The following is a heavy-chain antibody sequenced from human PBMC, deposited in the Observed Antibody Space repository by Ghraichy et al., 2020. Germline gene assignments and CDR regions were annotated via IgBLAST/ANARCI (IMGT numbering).Heavy chain of an antibody. Sequence: ASVKVSCKASGYTFTGYYMHWVRQAPGQGLEWMGWIDPNSGGTNYAQKFQGWVTMTRDTSISTAYMELSRLRSDDTAVYYCARWHRDGGGEQDSYYYYGMDVWGQGTTVTVSS. D-gene: IGHD2-21*01. CDR3: ARWHRDGGGEQDSYYYYGMDV. CDR1: GYTFTGYY. J-gene: IGHJ6*02. V-gene: IGHV1-2*04. CDR2: IDPNSGGT.